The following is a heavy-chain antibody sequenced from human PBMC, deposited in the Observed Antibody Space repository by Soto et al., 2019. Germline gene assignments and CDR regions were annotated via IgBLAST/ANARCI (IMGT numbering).Heavy chain of an antibody. CDR3: AIGGNVGATGFDY. CDR2: IYHSGST. J-gene: IGHJ4*02. Sequence: PSETLSLTCAVSGGSISSGGYSWSWIRQPPGKGLEWIGYIYHSGSTYYNPSLKSRVTISVDRSKNQFSLKLSSVTAADTAVYYCAIGGNVGATGFDYWGQGTLVTVSS. CDR1: GGSISSGGYS. D-gene: IGHD1-26*01. V-gene: IGHV4-30-2*01.